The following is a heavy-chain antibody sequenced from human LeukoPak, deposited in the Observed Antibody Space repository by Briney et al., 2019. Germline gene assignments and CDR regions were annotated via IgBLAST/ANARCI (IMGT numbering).Heavy chain of an antibody. CDR3: ARGDYYGSPKVVAA. V-gene: IGHV1-2*02. D-gene: IGHD3-10*01. Sequence: ASVKCSCEASGYTFTDYYINWVREAPGQGLEWMGWINPNSGDTNYAQKFQDRVTMTRDTSISTAYIELNLLRSDDTAVYYCARGDYYGSPKVVAAWGQGTLVTVSS. CDR1: GYTFTDYY. CDR2: INPNSGDT. J-gene: IGHJ5*02.